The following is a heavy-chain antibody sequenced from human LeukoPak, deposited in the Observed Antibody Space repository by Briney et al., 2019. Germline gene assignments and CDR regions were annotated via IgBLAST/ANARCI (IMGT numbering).Heavy chain of an antibody. V-gene: IGHV3-23*01. D-gene: IGHD3-3*01. J-gene: IGHJ4*02. CDR1: GFTFSTYV. CDR3: ASGPPFLKYFEY. CDR2: ISVGAEYI. Sequence: TGGSLRLSCAASGFTFSTYVMNWFRQAPGKGLEWVSTISVGAEYIFYADSVKGRFTISRDDSNNALYLRMHSLRAEDTALYYCASGPPFLKYFEYWGQGTLVTVSS.